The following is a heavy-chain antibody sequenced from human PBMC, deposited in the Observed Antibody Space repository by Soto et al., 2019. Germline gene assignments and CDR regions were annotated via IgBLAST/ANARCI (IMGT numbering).Heavy chain of an antibody. V-gene: IGHV1-3*01. CDR1: GYTFTSYG. J-gene: IGHJ5*02. CDR2: INAANGDT. Sequence: ASVKVSCKASGYTFTSYGIHWVRQAPGQRLEWMGWINAANGDTKYSPKFQGRVTITRDTSASTAYMELSSLRSEDTAVYYCVRRRASATGIDWFDPWGQGTLVTVSS. D-gene: IGHD6-13*01. CDR3: VRRRASATGIDWFDP.